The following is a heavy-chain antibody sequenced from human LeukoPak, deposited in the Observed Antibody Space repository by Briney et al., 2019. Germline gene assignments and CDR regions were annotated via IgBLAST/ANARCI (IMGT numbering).Heavy chain of an antibody. D-gene: IGHD4-17*01. Sequence: SETLSLTCTVSGGSISSYYWSWIRQPRGKGLEWIGYIYYSGSTNYNPSLKSRVTISLDTSKNQFSLKLSSVTAADTAVYYCAREEDTALDYWGQGTLVTVSS. V-gene: IGHV4-59*12. CDR2: IYYSGST. CDR3: AREEDTALDY. CDR1: GGSISSYY. J-gene: IGHJ4*02.